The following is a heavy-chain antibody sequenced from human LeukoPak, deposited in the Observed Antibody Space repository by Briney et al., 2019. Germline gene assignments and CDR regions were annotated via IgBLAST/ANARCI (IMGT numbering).Heavy chain of an antibody. CDR2: INHRGST. J-gene: IGHJ4*02. CDR1: GGSFSGYY. D-gene: IGHD5-18*01. CDR3: ATGGRERTGYSLDY. V-gene: IGHV4-34*01. Sequence: SETLTLTCAVYGGSFSGYYWSWIRQPPGKGLEWIGEINHRGSTNYNPALKSRVTIAVDTSKNQFSLKLSSVTAADTAVYYCATGGRERTGYSLDYWGQGTLVTVSS.